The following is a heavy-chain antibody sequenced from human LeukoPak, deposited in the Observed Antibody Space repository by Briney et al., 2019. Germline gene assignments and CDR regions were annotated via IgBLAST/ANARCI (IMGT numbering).Heavy chain of an antibody. CDR2: INPNSGGT. J-gene: IGHJ4*02. V-gene: IGHV1-2*02. Sequence: GASVEVSCKASGYTFTGYFIHWVRQAPGLGLEWMGWINPNSGGTNYAQKFHGRVTMTRDTSISTAYMELSRLNSDDTAVYYCARDATGVAYGDYADYWGQGTLVTVSS. CDR1: GYTFTGYF. D-gene: IGHD4-17*01. CDR3: ARDATGVAYGDYADY.